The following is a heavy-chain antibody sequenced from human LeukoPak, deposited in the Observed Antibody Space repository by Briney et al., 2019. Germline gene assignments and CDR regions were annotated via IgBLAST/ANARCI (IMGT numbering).Heavy chain of an antibody. CDR1: GFTFSSYW. Sequence: GGSLRLSCAASGFTFSSYWMHWVRQAPGKGLVWVSRINSDGSSTSYADSVKGRFTISRDNAKNTLYLQMKSLRAEDTAVYYCARELRYSYGYCCAFDIWGQGTMVTVSS. D-gene: IGHD5-18*01. J-gene: IGHJ3*02. V-gene: IGHV3-74*01. CDR2: INSDGSST. CDR3: ARELRYSYGYCCAFDI.